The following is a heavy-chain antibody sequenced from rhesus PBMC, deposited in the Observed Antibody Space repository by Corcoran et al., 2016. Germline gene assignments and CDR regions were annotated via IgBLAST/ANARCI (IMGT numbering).Heavy chain of an antibody. D-gene: IGHD5-24*01. CDR3: ARDTVGTVTY. CDR1: GYSISSGYD. J-gene: IGHJ4*01. CDR2: IYGSSGST. V-gene: IGHV4-76*01. Sequence: QVQLQESGPGVVKPSETLSLTCAVSGYSISSGYDWSWIRQPPGKGLEWIGYIYGSSGSTNYNPSLKNRVTVSKATSKNQFSLKLSSVTAAATAVYYCARDTVGTVTYWGQGVLVTVSS.